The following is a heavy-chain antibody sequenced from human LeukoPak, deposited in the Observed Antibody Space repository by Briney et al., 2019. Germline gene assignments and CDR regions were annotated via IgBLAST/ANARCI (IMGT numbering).Heavy chain of an antibody. Sequence: GGSLRLSCVVSGITLSNYGMSWVRQAPGKGLEWVSAISGSGGSTYYADSVKGRFTISRDNSKNTLYLQMNSLRAEDTAVYYCAILQGAYIVVVPAALLHDYWGQGTLVTVSS. CDR3: AILQGAYIVVVPAALLHDY. V-gene: IGHV3-23*01. D-gene: IGHD2-2*01. CDR2: ISGSGGST. CDR1: GITLSNYG. J-gene: IGHJ4*02.